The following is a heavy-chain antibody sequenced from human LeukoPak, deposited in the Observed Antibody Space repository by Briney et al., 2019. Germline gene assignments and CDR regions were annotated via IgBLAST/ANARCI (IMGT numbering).Heavy chain of an antibody. CDR1: GFTFTTYW. D-gene: IGHD5-18*01. CDR3: ARDAVDTANAV. Sequence: GGSLRPSCAASGFTFTTYWMHWVRQAPGKGLVWVSHINSDGSITSYADSVKGRFTISRDNAKNTLYLQMNSLRAEDTAVYYCARDAVDTANAVWGQGTTVTVSS. J-gene: IGHJ6*02. CDR2: INSDGSIT. V-gene: IGHV3-74*01.